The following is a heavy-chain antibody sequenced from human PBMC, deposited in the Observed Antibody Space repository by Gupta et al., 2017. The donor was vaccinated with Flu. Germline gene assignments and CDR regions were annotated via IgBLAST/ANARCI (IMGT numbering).Heavy chain of an antibody. Sequence: QVQLQQWGAGLLKPSETLSLTCAVYGGSFSGYYWSWIRQPPGKRLEWIGEINHSGSTNYNPSLKSRVTISVDTSKNQFSLKLSSVTAADTAVYYCAKSRYYDFWSGYYTYYYGMDVWGQGTTVTVSS. CDR2: INHSGST. V-gene: IGHV4-34*01. CDR3: AKSRYYDFWSGYYTYYYGMDV. CDR1: GGSFSGYY. D-gene: IGHD3-3*01. J-gene: IGHJ6*02.